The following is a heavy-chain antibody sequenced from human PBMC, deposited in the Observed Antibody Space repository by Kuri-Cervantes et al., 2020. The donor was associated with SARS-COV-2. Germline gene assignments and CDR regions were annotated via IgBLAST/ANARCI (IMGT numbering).Heavy chain of an antibody. J-gene: IGHJ4*02. CDR3: ARGESGYDPFDY. CDR1: HFTFSSYA. V-gene: IGHV3-30*04. CDR2: ISYDGNNR. D-gene: IGHD5-12*01. Sequence: GGSLRLSCAASHFTFSSYAFHWVRQAPGQGLEWVAAISYDGNNRYFADSVRGRFTISRDNPQNSLYLQMNSLRAEDTAVYYCARGESGYDPFDYWGQGPLVTVSS.